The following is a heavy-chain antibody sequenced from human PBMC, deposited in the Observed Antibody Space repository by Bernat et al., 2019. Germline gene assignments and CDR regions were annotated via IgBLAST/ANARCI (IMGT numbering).Heavy chain of an antibody. CDR1: GGVVNNYG. J-gene: IGHJ5*01. Sequence: QVQPVQSGAEVKKTGSSVKVSCKASGGVVNNYGISWVRQAPAQGLEWMGGIVPRFGTRKYAEKFQDRITITADKSRRTAYMELSSLRSENTAVYCCARVLGSKEARGVTGYWLDSWEEGTLVNVSS. V-gene: IGHV1-69*06. CDR2: IVPRFGTR. CDR3: ARVLGSKEARGVTGYWLDS. D-gene: IGHD3-9*01.